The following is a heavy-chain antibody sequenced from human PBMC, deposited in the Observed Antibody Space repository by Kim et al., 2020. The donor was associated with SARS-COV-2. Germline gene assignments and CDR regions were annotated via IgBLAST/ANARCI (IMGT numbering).Heavy chain of an antibody. Sequence: ASVKVSCKASGYTFTGYYMHWVRQAPGQGLEWMGWINPNSGGTNYAQKFQGRVTMTRDTSISTAYMELSRLRSDDTAVYYCARVHDILTPYYYYGIDVWGQGTTVTVSS. CDR1: GYTFTGYY. CDR3: ARVHDILTPYYYYGIDV. J-gene: IGHJ6*02. V-gene: IGHV1-2*02. CDR2: INPNSGGT. D-gene: IGHD3-9*01.